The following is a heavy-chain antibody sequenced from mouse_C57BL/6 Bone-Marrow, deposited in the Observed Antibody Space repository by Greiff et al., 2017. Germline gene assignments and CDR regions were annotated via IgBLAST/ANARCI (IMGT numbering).Heavy chain of an antibody. J-gene: IGHJ1*03. CDR1: GYAFSSYC. CDR2: IYPGDGVT. D-gene: IGHD1-1*01. CDR3: ARENITTVVAHWYFDV. Sequence: QVQLQQSGPELVKPGASVKISCKASGYAFSSYCMNWVNQSPGKGLEWIGQIYPGDGVTIYNGKFKGKATLTAVKSSSTAYMKLSSLTSEDTAVYFCARENITTVVAHWYFDVWGTGTTVTVSS. V-gene: IGHV1-80*01.